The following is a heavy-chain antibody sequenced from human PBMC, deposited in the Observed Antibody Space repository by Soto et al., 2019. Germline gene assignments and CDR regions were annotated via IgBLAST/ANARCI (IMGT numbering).Heavy chain of an antibody. CDR2: IYYSGST. D-gene: IGHD2-15*01. CDR1: GGSISSYY. CDR3: ARGFREYCSGGSCYYAFDI. Sequence: SETLSLTWTVSGGSISSYYWIWIRQPPGKGLEWIGYIYYSGSTNYNPSLKSRVTISVDTSKNQFSLKLSSVTAADTAVYYCARGFREYCSGGSCYYAFDIWGQGTMVTVSS. J-gene: IGHJ3*02. V-gene: IGHV4-59*01.